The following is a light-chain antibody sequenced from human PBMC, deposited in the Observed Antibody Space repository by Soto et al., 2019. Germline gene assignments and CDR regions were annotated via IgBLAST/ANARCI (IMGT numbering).Light chain of an antibody. J-gene: IGLJ2*01. CDR2: EVS. V-gene: IGLV2-14*01. CDR1: SSDIGSYNY. CDR3: CSYTSSTTPL. Sequence: QSVLTQAASVSGSPGQSITISCTGTSSDIGSYNYVSWFQQYPGKAPKLIISEVSNRPSGVSTRFSGSKSGNTASLTISGLQAEDEADYYCCSYTSSTTPLFGGGTKVTVL.